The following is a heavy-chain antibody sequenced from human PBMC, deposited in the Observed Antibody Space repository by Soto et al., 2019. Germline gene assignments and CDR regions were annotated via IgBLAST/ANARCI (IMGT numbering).Heavy chain of an antibody. J-gene: IGHJ4*02. D-gene: IGHD3-3*01. CDR3: ARRRFYDFWSGYYSFDY. V-gene: IGHV3-7*05. Sequence: EVQLVESGGGLVQPAGSLRLSCAVSGFTFSNYWMNWVRQAPGKGLEWVANIKEDGSDKHYVDSVKGRFTISRDNAKNSLYLQMNSLRAEDTAVYYCARRRFYDFWSGYYSFDYWGQGTLVTVSS. CDR2: IKEDGSDK. CDR1: GFTFSNYW.